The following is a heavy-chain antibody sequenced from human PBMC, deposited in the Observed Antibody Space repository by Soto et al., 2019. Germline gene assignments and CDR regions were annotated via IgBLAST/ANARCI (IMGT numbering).Heavy chain of an antibody. D-gene: IGHD3-10*01. CDR3: ARASGESYPGSRVFDS. V-gene: IGHV3-23*01. Sequence: HPGGSLRLSCAASGFTFSSNAMSWVRQAPGKGLEWVSVITNTGGDTLYADSVKGRFTISRDNSKNTLYLQMNSLRAEDTAIYYCARASGESYPGSRVFDSSGPGTRVTVSS. J-gene: IGHJ4*02. CDR1: GFTFSSNA. CDR2: ITNTGGDT.